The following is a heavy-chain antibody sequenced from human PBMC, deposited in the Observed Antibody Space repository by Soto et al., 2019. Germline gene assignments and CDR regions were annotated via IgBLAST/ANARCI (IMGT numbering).Heavy chain of an antibody. CDR2: IYWDDDK. D-gene: IGHD2-21*02. CDR3: IQSRCGGDCLQSYASYYYYGMEV. J-gene: IGHJ6*02. Sequence: SGPTLVIPTQTLTLTCTFSAFSLSTGGVGVGWIRQPPGKALEWLALIYWDDDKRYSPSLRSRLTITKDTSKNQVVLTMTNMDPVDTATYYCIQSRCGGDCLQSYASYYYYGMEVWGQGTTVTVSS. V-gene: IGHV2-5*02. CDR1: AFSLSTGGVG.